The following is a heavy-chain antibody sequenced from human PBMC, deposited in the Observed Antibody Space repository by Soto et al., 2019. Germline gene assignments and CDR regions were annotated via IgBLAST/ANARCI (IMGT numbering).Heavy chain of an antibody. V-gene: IGHV4-34*01. CDR3: ARVPGP. Sequence: SETLSLTCAVFGGSFSGYYWTWIRQPPGKGLEWIGEITHDGNINYNPSLKSRVTISVGRSKNQFSLKLSSVTAADTAVYYCARVPGPWGQGTLVTVSS. D-gene: IGHD7-27*01. CDR2: ITHDGNI. J-gene: IGHJ5*02. CDR1: GGSFSGYY.